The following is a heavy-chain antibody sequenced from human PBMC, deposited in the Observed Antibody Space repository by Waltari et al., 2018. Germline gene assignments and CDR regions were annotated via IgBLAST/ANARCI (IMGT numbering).Heavy chain of an antibody. D-gene: IGHD3-3*01. CDR1: GYSFTSYW. Sequence: EVQLVQSGAEVKKPGESLKISCKGSGYSFTSYWIGWVRQLPGKGLGWMGILYPGDSDTRYSPSFQGQVTISADKSISTAYLQWSSLKASDTAMYYCARRLVESQPPYVLRFLDSEGYAFDIWGQGTMVTVSS. CDR3: ARRLVESQPPYVLRFLDSEGYAFDI. V-gene: IGHV5-51*01. J-gene: IGHJ3*02. CDR2: LYPGDSDT.